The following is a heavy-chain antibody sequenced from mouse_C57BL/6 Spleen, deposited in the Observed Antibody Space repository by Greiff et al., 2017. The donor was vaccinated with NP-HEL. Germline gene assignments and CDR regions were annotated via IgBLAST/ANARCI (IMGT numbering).Heavy chain of an antibody. CDR3: ARPDGNYGYWYFDV. CDR1: GFTFSDYG. CDR2: ISSGSSTI. V-gene: IGHV5-17*01. J-gene: IGHJ1*03. D-gene: IGHD2-1*01. Sequence: EVQLVESGGGLVKPGGSLKLSCAASGFTFSDYGMHWVRQAPEKGLEWVAYISSGSSTIYYADTVKGRFTISRDNAKNTLFLQMTSLRSEDTAMYYCARPDGNYGYWYFDVWGTGTTVTVSS.